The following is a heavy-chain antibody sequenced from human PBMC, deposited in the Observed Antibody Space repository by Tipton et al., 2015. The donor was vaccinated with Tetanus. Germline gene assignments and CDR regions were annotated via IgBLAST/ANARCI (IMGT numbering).Heavy chain of an antibody. CDR3: ARHLGTVAGSDY. Sequence: SGFIFSSYGIHWVRQAPGKGLEWMGRIDPIDSYTNYSPSFQGHITISADTSISTAYLQWSSLKASDTAIYYCARHLGTVAGSDYWGQGTLVTVSS. J-gene: IGHJ4*02. V-gene: IGHV5-10-1*01. CDR1: GFIFSSYG. CDR2: IDPIDSYT. D-gene: IGHD6-19*01.